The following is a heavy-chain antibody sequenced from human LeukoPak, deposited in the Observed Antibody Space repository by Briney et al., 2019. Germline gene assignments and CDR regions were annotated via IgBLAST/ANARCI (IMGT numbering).Heavy chain of an antibody. CDR2: ISGSGGST. J-gene: IGHJ5*02. Sequence: GGSLRLSCAASGFTFSRYAISWVRQAAGKGLEWVSAISGSGGSTYYGDSVKGRFTISRDNSKNTLYLQMTSLRAEDTAVYYCAKDPADQYCSSTSCYLGGWLRGSSWFDPWGQGTLVTVSS. V-gene: IGHV3-23*01. CDR3: AKDPADQYCSSTSCYLGGWLRGSSWFDP. CDR1: GFTFSRYA. D-gene: IGHD2-2*01.